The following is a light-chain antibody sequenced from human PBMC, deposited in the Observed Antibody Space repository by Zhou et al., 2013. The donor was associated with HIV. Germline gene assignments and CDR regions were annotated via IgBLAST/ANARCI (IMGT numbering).Light chain of an antibody. J-gene: IGKJ1*01. CDR1: QSLLHSNGYNY. Sequence: DIVMTQSPLSLPVTPGEPASISCRSSQSLLHSNGYNYLDWYLQKPGQSPQLLIYLGSNRASGVPDRFSGSGSGTDFTLKISRVEAEDVGVYYCMQALQLRTFGQGTKVEI. V-gene: IGKV2-28*01. CDR3: MQALQLRT. CDR2: LGS.